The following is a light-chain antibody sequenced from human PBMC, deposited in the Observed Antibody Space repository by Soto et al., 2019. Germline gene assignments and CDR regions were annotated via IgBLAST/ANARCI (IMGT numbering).Light chain of an antibody. CDR2: GAS. Sequence: IVLTQSPGTLSLSPGERATLSCRASQSVSSSYLAWYQQKPGQAPRLLIYGASSGATGIPDRFSGSGSGTDFTLTISRLEPEDFAVYYCQQYGSSRTFGQGTKVDIK. CDR1: QSVSSSY. CDR3: QQYGSSRT. J-gene: IGKJ1*01. V-gene: IGKV3-20*01.